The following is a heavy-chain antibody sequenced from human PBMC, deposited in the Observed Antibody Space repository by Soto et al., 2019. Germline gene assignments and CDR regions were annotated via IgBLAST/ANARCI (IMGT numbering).Heavy chain of an antibody. D-gene: IGHD3-3*01. V-gene: IGHV4-59*01. CDR2: IYYSGST. CDR1: GGSISRYY. J-gene: IGHJ6*03. CDR3: ARARSGSGYYYYYYYYMDV. Sequence: SETLSLTCTVSGGSISRYYWCWIRQPPGKGLEWIGYIYYSGSTNYNPSLKSRVTISVDTSKNQFSLKLSSVTAADTAVYYCARARSGSGYYYYYYYYMDVWGKGTTVTVS.